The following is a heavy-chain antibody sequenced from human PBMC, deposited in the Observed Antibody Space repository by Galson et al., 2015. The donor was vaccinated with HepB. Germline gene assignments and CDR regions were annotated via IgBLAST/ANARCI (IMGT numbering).Heavy chain of an antibody. V-gene: IGHV1-69*01. J-gene: IGHJ5*02. CDR2: IIPIFGTA. CDR3: ARDCPSIAVAGTPRWFDP. CDR1: GGTFSSYA. Sequence: QSGAEVKKPGESLKISCKASGGTFSSYAISWVRQAPGQGLEWMGGIIPIFGTANYAQKFQGRVTITADESTSTAYMELSSLRSEDTAVYYCARDCPSIAVAGTPRWFDPWGQGTLVTVSS. D-gene: IGHD6-19*01.